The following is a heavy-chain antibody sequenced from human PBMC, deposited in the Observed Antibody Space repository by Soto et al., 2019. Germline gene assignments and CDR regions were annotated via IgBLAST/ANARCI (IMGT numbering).Heavy chain of an antibody. CDR1: GDTFNDYY. J-gene: IGHJ6*03. D-gene: IGHD5-12*01. V-gene: IGHV1-2*04. Sequence: QVQLVQSGAEVKKPGPSVTVSCRSSGDTFNDYYIHWVRQAPGQGLGWMGWINPNGGVTKYAQKFQGWVTMTRDTSIRTVYMQLSRLRSDDTAVYYCARESGGATATLDYYYFYMDVWGTGTTVTVSS. CDR2: INPNGGVT. CDR3: ARESGGATATLDYYYFYMDV.